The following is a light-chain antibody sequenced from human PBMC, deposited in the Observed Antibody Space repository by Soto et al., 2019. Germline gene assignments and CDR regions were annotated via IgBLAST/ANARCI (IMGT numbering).Light chain of an antibody. CDR3: QQYGSSGT. CDR1: QSVSNNY. Sequence: EILLTQSPVTLSLSAGERATLSCMASQSVSNNYLAWYQQKPGQAPRLLIYGASNRATGIPDRFSGSGSGTDFTLTISRLEPEDFAVYYCQQYGSSGTFGQGTKVDI. V-gene: IGKV3-20*01. CDR2: GAS. J-gene: IGKJ1*01.